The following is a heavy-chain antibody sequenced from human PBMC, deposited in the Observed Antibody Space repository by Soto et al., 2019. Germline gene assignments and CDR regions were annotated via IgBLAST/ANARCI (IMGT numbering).Heavy chain of an antibody. V-gene: IGHV4-30-4*01. CDR2: ISYSGST. CDR1: GGSISSGDYY. D-gene: IGHD4-17*01. CDR3: ARDSTRLEWYFDL. Sequence: QVQLQESGPGLVKPSQTLSLTCSVAGGSISSGDYYWSWIRQPPGKGLEWIGYISYSGSTYYNPSLKSRVTISVDTSKNQFSLNLSSVAAADTAVYYCARDSTRLEWYFDLWGRGTLVTVS. J-gene: IGHJ2*01.